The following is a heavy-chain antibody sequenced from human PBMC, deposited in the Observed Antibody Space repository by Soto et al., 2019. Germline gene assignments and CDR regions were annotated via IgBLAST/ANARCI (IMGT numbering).Heavy chain of an antibody. CDR3: ARVPYSSGWFYFDY. D-gene: IGHD6-19*01. CDR2: INAGNGNT. CDR1: GYTFTSYA. J-gene: IGHJ4*02. Sequence: ASVKVSCKASGYTFTSYAMHWVRQAPGQRLEWMGWINAGNGNTKYSQKFQGRVTITRDTSASTAYMELSSLRSEDTAVYYCARVPYSSGWFYFDYCGQGTLVTVSA. V-gene: IGHV1-3*01.